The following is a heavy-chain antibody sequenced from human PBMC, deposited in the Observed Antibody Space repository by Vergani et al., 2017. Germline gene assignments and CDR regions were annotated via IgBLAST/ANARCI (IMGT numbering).Heavy chain of an antibody. D-gene: IGHD4-17*01. CDR3: AAPHTGTTGGMEV. CDR1: GYTFTYHY. Sequence: EVQLGQSGAEVKKPGATLKISCKVSGYTFTYHYMHWVKQAPGKGLEWSGLVDPEDGETIYAEKLKGGVTIAEDTSTETAQLELSSRRSEDTAVYYCAAPHTGTTGGMEVWGQGTTVIVSS. V-gene: IGHV1-69-2*01. J-gene: IGHJ6*02. CDR2: VDPEDGET.